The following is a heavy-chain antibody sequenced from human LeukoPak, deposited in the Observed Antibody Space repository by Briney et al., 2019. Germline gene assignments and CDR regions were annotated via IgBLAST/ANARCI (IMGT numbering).Heavy chain of an antibody. J-gene: IGHJ6*02. CDR2: VNPNSGGT. CDR3: ARVRIGQQLDKYYYYAMDV. D-gene: IGHD6-13*01. Sequence: GASVTVSCKASGYTFTDYYMHWVRQAPGQGLEWMGWVNPNSGGTNYAQKFQGRVTMTTDTSISTAYMEVSRLRSDDTAVYYCARVRIGQQLDKYYYYAMDVWGQGTTVPVSS. CDR1: GYTFTDYY. V-gene: IGHV1-2*02.